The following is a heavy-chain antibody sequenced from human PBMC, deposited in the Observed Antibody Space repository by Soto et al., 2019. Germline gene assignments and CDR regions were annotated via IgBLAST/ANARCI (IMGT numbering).Heavy chain of an antibody. CDR1: GGSISSGDYY. CDR3: AAALLDYGGNSPQGY. D-gene: IGHD4-17*01. Sequence: QVQLQESGPGLVKPSQTLSLTCTVSGGSISSGDYYWSWIRQPPGKGLEWIGYIYYSGSTYYNPSRKSLVTISVDTSNNRLSLKLSSVTAADTAVYYCAAALLDYGGNSPQGYWGQGTLVTVSS. V-gene: IGHV4-30-4*01. CDR2: IYYSGST. J-gene: IGHJ4*02.